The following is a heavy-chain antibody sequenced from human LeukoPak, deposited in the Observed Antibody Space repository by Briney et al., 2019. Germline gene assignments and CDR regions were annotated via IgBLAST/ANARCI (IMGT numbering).Heavy chain of an antibody. D-gene: IGHD3-22*01. CDR1: GYTFTSYG. J-gene: IGHJ4*02. Sequence: GASVKVSCKASGYTFTSYGISWVRQAPGQGLEWMGWISAYNGNTNYAQKLQGRVTMTTDTSTSTAYMELRSLRSDDTAVYYCARDPGYYDSSSYFDYWGQGTLVTVSS. V-gene: IGHV1-18*01. CDR2: ISAYNGNT. CDR3: ARDPGYYDSSSYFDY.